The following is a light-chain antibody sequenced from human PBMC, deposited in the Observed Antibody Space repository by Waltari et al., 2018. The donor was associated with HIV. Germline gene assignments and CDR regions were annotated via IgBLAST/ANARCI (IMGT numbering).Light chain of an antibody. CDR2: VNSDGSH. Sequence: QLVLTQSPSASASLGASVKLTCTLSSGHSRYDIAWHQQQPEKGPRYLMKVNSDGSHNKGDGIPDRFSGSSSGAERYLTISSLQSDDEADYYCQNWENGPKVFGGGTKLTVV. V-gene: IGLV4-69*01. CDR3: QNWENGPKV. CDR1: SGHSRYD. J-gene: IGLJ3*02.